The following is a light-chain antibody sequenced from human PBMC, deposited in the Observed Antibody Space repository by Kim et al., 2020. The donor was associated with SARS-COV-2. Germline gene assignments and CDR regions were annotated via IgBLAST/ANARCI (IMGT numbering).Light chain of an antibody. CDR1: QSVTNTY. CDR2: GAS. V-gene: IGKV3-20*01. Sequence: EIVLTQSPGTLSLSPGERATLSCRASQSVTNTYLAWYQQKPGQAPRLLMYGASSRATGIPDRFSGSGSGTDFTLTITRLEPEDFAVYFCQQYDSLPYTFGQGTKLEI. J-gene: IGKJ2*01. CDR3: QQYDSLPYT.